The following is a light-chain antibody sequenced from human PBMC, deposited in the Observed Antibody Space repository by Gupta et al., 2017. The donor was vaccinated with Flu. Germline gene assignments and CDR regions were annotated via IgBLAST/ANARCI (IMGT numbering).Light chain of an antibody. CDR1: QSVGTT. V-gene: IGKV3-11*01. CDR3: QQRNNWLWT. J-gene: IGKJ1*01. CDR2: DAS. Sequence: PATLSLSPGQRATLSCRASQSVGTTVAWYQQKPGHPPRLLVYDASYRATGIPARFSGRGSGTDFTLTISSLEPEDFAVYYCQQRNNWLWTFGQGTKVDIK.